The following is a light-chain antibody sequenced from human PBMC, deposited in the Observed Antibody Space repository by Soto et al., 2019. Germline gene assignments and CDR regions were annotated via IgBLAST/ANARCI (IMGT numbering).Light chain of an antibody. CDR2: EVT. J-gene: IGLJ2*01. CDR1: SSDIGGYNY. V-gene: IGLV2-8*01. Sequence: QSVLTQPPSASGSPGQSVTISCTGTSSDIGGYNYVSWYQQPPGKAPKLMIYEVTKRPSGVPDRFSGSKSGNTASLTVSGLHAEDEADYYCTSFAGNFNVVFGGGTKLTVL. CDR3: TSFAGNFNVV.